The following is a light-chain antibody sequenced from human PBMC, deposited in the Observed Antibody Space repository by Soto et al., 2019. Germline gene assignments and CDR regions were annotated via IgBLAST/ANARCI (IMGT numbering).Light chain of an antibody. CDR1: QSVSNNY. CDR3: QQYGSSSIT. V-gene: IGKV3-20*01. Sequence: EIVLTQSPGTLSLSPGERATLSCRATQSVSNNYLAWYQQKPGQAPRLLIYGASSRATGIPDRFSGSGSGTDFSLSIRRLEPEDFAVYYCQQYGSSSITFGQGTRLEMK. J-gene: IGKJ5*01. CDR2: GAS.